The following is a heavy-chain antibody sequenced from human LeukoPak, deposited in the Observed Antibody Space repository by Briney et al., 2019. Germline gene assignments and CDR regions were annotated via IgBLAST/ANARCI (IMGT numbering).Heavy chain of an antibody. J-gene: IGHJ5*02. CDR2: ISGSGGST. D-gene: IGHD6-13*01. Sequence: GGSLRLSCAASGFTFSSYAMSWVRQAPGKGLEWVSAISGSGGSTYYADSVKGRFTISRDNAKNSLYLQMNSLRAEDTALYHCARVVAAAGSDNWFDPWGQGTLVTVSS. V-gene: IGHV3-23*01. CDR1: GFTFSSYA. CDR3: ARVVAAAGSDNWFDP.